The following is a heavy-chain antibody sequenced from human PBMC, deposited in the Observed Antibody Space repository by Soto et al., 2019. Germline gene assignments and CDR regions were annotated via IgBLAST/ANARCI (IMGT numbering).Heavy chain of an antibody. J-gene: IGHJ4*02. CDR3: ALQNAGAFDY. V-gene: IGHV3-9*01. CDR2: ISWNSGNI. CDR1: GFTFRDYA. Sequence: EVQLVESGGGLVQPGRSLRLSCAASGFTFRDYAMHWVRQAPGKGLEWVSGISWNSGNIGYADSVKGRFTISRDNAKNSLYLQMNSLRAEDTALYYCALQNAGAFDYWGQGTLVTVSS.